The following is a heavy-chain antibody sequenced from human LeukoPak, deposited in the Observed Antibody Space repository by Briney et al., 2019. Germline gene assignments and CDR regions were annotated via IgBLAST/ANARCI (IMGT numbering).Heavy chain of an antibody. J-gene: IGHJ4*02. V-gene: IGHV3-23*01. D-gene: IGHD6-19*01. CDR3: ATSGWWGYFDY. Sequence: GGPLRLSCAASQFPSNTSWLHWAGQVPGGGREWVSGINWNGGSTYYADSVGGRFTISRDNSKNTLYLLMNSLRAEDTAVYYCATSGWWGYFDYWGQGTLVTVSS. CDR2: INWNGGST. CDR1: QFPSNTSW.